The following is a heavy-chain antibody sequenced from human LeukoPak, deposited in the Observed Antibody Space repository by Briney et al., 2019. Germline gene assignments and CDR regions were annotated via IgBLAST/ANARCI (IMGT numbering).Heavy chain of an antibody. D-gene: IGHD5-12*01. CDR2: ISDSGTNT. CDR3: ARSPAGLQRIYSGYGPLDY. J-gene: IGHJ4*02. CDR1: GFTFTTYA. V-gene: IGHV3-23*01. Sequence: PGGSLRLSCAASGFTFTTYAMTWVRQAPGKGLEWVSGISDSGTNTYNADSVRGRFTISRDNSKNTLFLQMNSLRAEDTAVYYCARSPAGLQRIYSGYGPLDYWGQGTLVTVSS.